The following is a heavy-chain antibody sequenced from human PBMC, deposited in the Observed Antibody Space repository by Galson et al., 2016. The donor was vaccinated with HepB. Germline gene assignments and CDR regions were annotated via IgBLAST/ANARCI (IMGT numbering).Heavy chain of an antibody. Sequence: SLRLSCAASGFTFDDYAMHWVRQAPGKGLEWVSGISWNSGSIGYADSVKGRFTISRDNAKNSLYLQLNSLRPDDTALYYCAKAGDDGSPYQYYDYYYYSMDVWGQGSTVTVSS. CDR2: ISWNSGSI. D-gene: IGHD3-3*01. V-gene: IGHV3-9*01. CDR1: GFTFDDYA. CDR3: AKAGDDGSPYQYYDYYYYSMDV. J-gene: IGHJ6*02.